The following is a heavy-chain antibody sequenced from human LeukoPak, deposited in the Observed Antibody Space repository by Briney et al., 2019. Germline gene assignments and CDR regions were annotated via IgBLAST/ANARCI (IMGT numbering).Heavy chain of an antibody. CDR3: AKDLHGDYVRWGDY. CDR2: ISASGGST. Sequence: GGSLRLSCAASGFTVSSNYMSWVRQAPGKGLEWASSISASGGSTWYADSVKGRFTISRDNSKNTLFLQMNSLRAEDTAVYYCAKDLHGDYVRWGDYWGQGTLVTVSS. D-gene: IGHD4-17*01. CDR1: GFTVSSNY. V-gene: IGHV3-23*01. J-gene: IGHJ4*02.